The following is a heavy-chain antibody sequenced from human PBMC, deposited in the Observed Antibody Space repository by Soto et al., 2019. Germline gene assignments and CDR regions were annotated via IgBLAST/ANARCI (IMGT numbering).Heavy chain of an antibody. CDR2: IYYSGST. D-gene: IGHD3-9*01. J-gene: IGHJ6*02. Sequence: PSETLSLTCTVSGGSISSSSYYWGWIRQPPGKGLEWIGSIYYSGSTYYNPSLKSRVTISVDTSKNQFSLKLSSVTAADTAVYYCAIDILTGYYHYYYYYGMDVWGQGTTVTVSS. CDR3: AIDILTGYYHYYYYYGMDV. CDR1: GGSISSSSYY. V-gene: IGHV4-39*01.